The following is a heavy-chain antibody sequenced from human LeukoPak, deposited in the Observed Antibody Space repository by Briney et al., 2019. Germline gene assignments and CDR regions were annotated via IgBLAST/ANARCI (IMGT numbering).Heavy chain of an antibody. V-gene: IGHV3-48*03. Sequence: GGSLRLSCAASGVTFSNYEMNWVRQAPGKGLEWISYINGRGSTINYADSVKGRFTISRDKAKNSLYLQMYSLRVEDTAVYYCVGSANLADWGQGTLVTVSS. CDR2: INGRGSTI. CDR1: GVTFSNYE. CDR3: VGSANLAD. J-gene: IGHJ4*02. D-gene: IGHD4/OR15-4a*01.